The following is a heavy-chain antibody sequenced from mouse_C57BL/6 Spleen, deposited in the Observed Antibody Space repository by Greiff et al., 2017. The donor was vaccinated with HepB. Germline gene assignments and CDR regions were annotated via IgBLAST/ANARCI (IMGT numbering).Heavy chain of an antibody. Sequence: EVKLMESGGGLVKPGGSLKLSCAASGFTFSSYTMSWVRQTPEKRLEWVATISGGGGNTYYPDSVKGRFTISRDNAKNTLYLQMSSLRSEDTALYYCARRGYYYGSSYPYYFDYWGQGTTLTVSS. D-gene: IGHD1-1*01. V-gene: IGHV5-9*01. CDR1: GFTFSSYT. CDR3: ARRGYYYGSSYPYYFDY. J-gene: IGHJ2*01. CDR2: ISGGGGNT.